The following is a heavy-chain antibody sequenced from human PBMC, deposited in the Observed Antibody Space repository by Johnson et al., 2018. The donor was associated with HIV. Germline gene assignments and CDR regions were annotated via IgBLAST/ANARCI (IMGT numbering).Heavy chain of an antibody. CDR2: ISYDGSNI. CDR3: GRSSSYWGHDAFDI. J-gene: IGHJ3*02. CDR1: GFTFSSYA. D-gene: IGHD3-16*01. V-gene: IGHV3-30-3*01. Sequence: QVQLVESGGGVVQPGRSLRLSCAASGFTFSSYALHWVRQAPGKGLEWVALISYDGSNIYYADSVKGRFTISRDNFKNTLFLQMRGLTAEDPAVYYCGRSSSYWGHDAFDIWGQGTMVTVSS.